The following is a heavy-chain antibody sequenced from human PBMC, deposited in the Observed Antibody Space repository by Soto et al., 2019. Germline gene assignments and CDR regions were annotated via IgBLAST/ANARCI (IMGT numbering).Heavy chain of an antibody. J-gene: IGHJ4*02. CDR1: GGTFSSYA. CDR3: AGMGIDWPDNYFDY. D-gene: IGHD3-9*01. CDR2: IIPIFGTA. Sequence: SVKVSCKASGGTFSSYAISWVRQAPGQGLEWMGGIIPIFGTANYAQKFQGRVTITADESTSTAYMELSSLRSEDTAVYYCAGMGIDWPDNYFDYWGQGTLVTVSS. V-gene: IGHV1-69*13.